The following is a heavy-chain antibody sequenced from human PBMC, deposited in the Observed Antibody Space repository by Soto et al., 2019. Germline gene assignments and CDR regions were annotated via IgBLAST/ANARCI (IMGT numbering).Heavy chain of an antibody. CDR3: ARGRIVASINDAFEI. CDR2: ISAYNGKR. D-gene: IGHD2-21*01. CDR1: GYDFTSYG. V-gene: IGHV1-18*01. J-gene: IGHJ3*02. Sequence: QGQLLQSGDEVKKPGASVRVSCRASGYDFTSYGISWVRQAPGQGLEWVSWISAYNGKRDTAQKFQGRVTMPLDTSTDTAHLELGDLTSADTAVYYCARGRIVASINDAFEIWGQGTMVAVSS.